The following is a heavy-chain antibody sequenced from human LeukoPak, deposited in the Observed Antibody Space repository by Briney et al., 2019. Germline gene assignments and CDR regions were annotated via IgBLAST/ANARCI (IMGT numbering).Heavy chain of an antibody. CDR3: ARLGPYYYDSSAY. V-gene: IGHV4-39*01. CDR1: GGSISSSGYY. D-gene: IGHD3-22*01. J-gene: IGHJ4*02. Sequence: PSETLSLTCSVSGGSISSSGYYWGWIRQPPGKGLEWIGSIYYGGSTYYNPSLKGRVTISVDTSKNQFSLKVRSVTAADTAVYYCARLGPYYYDSSAYWGQGILVTVSS. CDR2: IYYGGST.